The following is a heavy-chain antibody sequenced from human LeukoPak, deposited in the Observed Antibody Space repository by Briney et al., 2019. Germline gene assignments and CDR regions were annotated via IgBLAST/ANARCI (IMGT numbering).Heavy chain of an antibody. CDR3: ASVYCSSTSCWNYYYYGMDV. V-gene: IGHV1-3*01. J-gene: IGHJ6*02. D-gene: IGHD2-2*01. Sequence: GASVKVSCKASGYTFTSYAMHWVRQAPGQRLEWMGWINAGNGNTKYSQKFQGRATITRDTSASTAYMELSSLRSEDTAVYYCASVYCSSTSCWNYYYYGMDVWGQGTTVTVSS. CDR2: INAGNGNT. CDR1: GYTFTSYA.